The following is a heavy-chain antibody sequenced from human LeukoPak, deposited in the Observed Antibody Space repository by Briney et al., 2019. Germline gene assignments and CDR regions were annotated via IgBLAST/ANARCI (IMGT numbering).Heavy chain of an antibody. V-gene: IGHV1-18*01. CDR2: ISAYNGNT. D-gene: IGHD1-26*01. CDR1: GYTVTACG. CDR3: ARALSGSYSKG. Sequence: ASVKVSCKASGYTVTACGLMWVRPAPGQGLEWMGWISAYNGNTMYAQKFQGRVTMTRDTSISTAYMELSSLRSDDTAVYYCARALSGSYSKGWGQGTLVTVSS. J-gene: IGHJ4*02.